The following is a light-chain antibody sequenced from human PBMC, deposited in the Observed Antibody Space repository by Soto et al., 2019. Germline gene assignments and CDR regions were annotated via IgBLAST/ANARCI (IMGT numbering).Light chain of an antibody. Sequence: QSVLTQPASVSGSPGQSITISCTGTRSDVGSHNCASWYQQHPGKAPKLLMYDVSNRPSGVSYRFSGSKSGNTASLTISGLQAEDEADYYCSSCTSSNTFVFGTVTKVTVL. CDR3: SSCTSSNTFV. CDR2: DVS. CDR1: RSDVGSHNC. V-gene: IGLV2-14*03. J-gene: IGLJ1*01.